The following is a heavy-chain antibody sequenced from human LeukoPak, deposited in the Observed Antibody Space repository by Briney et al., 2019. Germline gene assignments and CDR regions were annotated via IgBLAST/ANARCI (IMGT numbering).Heavy chain of an antibody. CDR2: INHSGST. J-gene: IGHJ4*02. Sequence: PSETLSLTCAVYGGSFSGYYWSWIRQPPGKGLEWIGEINHSGSTNYNPSLKSRVTISVDTSKNQFSLKLSSVTAADTAVYYCARGPLLISGYYYGYYWGQGTLVTVSS. CDR1: GGSFSGYY. V-gene: IGHV4-34*01. CDR3: ARGPLLISGYYYGYY. D-gene: IGHD3-22*01.